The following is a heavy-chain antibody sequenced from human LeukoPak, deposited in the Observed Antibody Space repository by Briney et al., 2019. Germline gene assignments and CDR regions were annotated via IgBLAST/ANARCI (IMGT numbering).Heavy chain of an antibody. D-gene: IGHD6-13*01. CDR3: ARDPAAADH. Sequence: GGSLRLSCAASGFTFSSYWMSWSRQAPGKGLEWVANIKYDGSETHYVDSVKGRFTISRDNAKDSLFLQMHSLRAEDTAMYYCARDPAAADHWGQGALVIVSS. J-gene: IGHJ4*02. CDR2: IKYDGSET. CDR1: GFTFSSYW. V-gene: IGHV3-7*01.